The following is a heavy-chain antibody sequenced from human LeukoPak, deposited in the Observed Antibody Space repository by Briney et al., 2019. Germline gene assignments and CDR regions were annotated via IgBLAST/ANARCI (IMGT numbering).Heavy chain of an antibody. D-gene: IGHD3-16*02. CDR1: GGSFSGYY. J-gene: IGHJ5*02. CDR3: ARDSTPGSYRYRWFDP. Sequence: SETLSLTCAVYGGSFSGYYWSWIRQPPGKGLEWIGEINHSGSTNYNPSLKSRVTISVDTSKNQFSLKLSSVTAADTAVYYCARDSTPGSYRYRWFDPWGQGTLVTVSS. V-gene: IGHV4-34*01. CDR2: INHSGST.